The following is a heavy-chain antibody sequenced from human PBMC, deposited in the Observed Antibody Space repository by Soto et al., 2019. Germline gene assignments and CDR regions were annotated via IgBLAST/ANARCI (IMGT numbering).Heavy chain of an antibody. CDR3: ARSHSSGWYFPVDY. CDR1: GYTFSDYG. J-gene: IGHJ4*02. V-gene: IGHV1-18*04. CDR2: INSYNGNT. Sequence: ASVKVSCKASGYTFSDYGISWVRRAPGQGLQWMGCINSYNGNTNYAQMVQGRVTLTTDTATNTAYMELSSLRSDDTAVYYCARSHSSGWYFPVDYWGQGTLVTVSS. D-gene: IGHD6-19*01.